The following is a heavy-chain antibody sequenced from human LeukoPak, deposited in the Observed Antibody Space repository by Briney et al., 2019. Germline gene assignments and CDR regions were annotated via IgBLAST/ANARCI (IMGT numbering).Heavy chain of an antibody. V-gene: IGHV1-69*13. D-gene: IGHD3-22*01. CDR2: IIPIFGTA. CDR1: GGTFISYA. J-gene: IGHJ3*02. CDR3: ARVRTTYYYDSSGYYRTDDAFDI. Sequence: ASVKVSCKASGGTFISYAISWVRQAPGQGLEWMGGIIPIFGTANYAQKFQGRVTITADESTSTAYMELSSLRSEDTAVYYCARVRTTYYYDSSGYYRTDDAFDIWGQGTMVTVSS.